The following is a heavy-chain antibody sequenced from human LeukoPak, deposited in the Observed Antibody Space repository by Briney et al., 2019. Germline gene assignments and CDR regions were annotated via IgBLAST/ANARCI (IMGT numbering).Heavy chain of an antibody. J-gene: IGHJ5*02. CDR2: ISSSSSYI. CDR1: GFTFSSYS. Sequence: PGGSLRLSCAASGFTFSSYSMNWVRQAPGKGLEWVSSISSSSSYIYYADSVKGRFTISRDNAKNSLYLQMDSLRAEDTAVYYCASFAPLGDNWFDPWGQGTLVTVSS. CDR3: ASFAPLGDNWFDP. V-gene: IGHV3-21*01. D-gene: IGHD3-10*01.